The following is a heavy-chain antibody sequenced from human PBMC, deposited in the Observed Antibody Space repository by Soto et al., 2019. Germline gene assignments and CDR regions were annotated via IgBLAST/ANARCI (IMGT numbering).Heavy chain of an antibody. CDR1: GFTFTSSA. CDR2: IVVGSGNT. V-gene: IGHV1-58*01. J-gene: IGHJ5*02. Sequence: SVKVSCKASGFTFTSSAVQWVRQARGQRLEWIGWIVVGSGNTNYAQKFQERVTITRDMSTSTAYMELSSLRSEDTAVYYCAADRDIREVATMKGPWGQGTLVTVSS. CDR3: AADRDIREVATMKGP. D-gene: IGHD5-12*01.